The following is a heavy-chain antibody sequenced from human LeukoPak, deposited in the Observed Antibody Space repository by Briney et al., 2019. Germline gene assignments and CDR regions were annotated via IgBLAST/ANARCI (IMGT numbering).Heavy chain of an antibody. V-gene: IGHV1-2*02. CDR2: INPNSGGT. Sequence: ASVKVSCKASGYTFTGYYMHWVRQAPGQGLEWMGWINPNSGGTNYAQKFQGRVTMTRDTSISTAYMELSRLRSDDTAVYYCARGLPALYYYDSSGPFDYWGQGTLVTVSS. CDR1: GYTFTGYY. J-gene: IGHJ4*02. CDR3: ARGLPALYYYDSSGPFDY. D-gene: IGHD3-22*01.